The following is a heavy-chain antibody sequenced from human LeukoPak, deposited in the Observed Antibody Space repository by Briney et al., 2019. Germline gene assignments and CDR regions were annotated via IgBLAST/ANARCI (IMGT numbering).Heavy chain of an antibody. CDR3: AMGKGIAAPHAFDI. CDR1: GYTFTGYY. V-gene: IGHV1-2*02. J-gene: IGHJ3*02. CDR2: INPNSGGT. Sequence: ASVKVSCKASGYTFTGYYMHWVRQAPGQGLEWMGWINPNSGGTNYAQKFQGRVTMTRDTSISTAYMELSRLRSDDTAVYYCAMGKGIAAPHAFDIWGQGTMVTVSS. D-gene: IGHD6-25*01.